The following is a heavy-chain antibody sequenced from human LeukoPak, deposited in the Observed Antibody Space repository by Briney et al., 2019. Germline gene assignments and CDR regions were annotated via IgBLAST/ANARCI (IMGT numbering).Heavy chain of an antibody. J-gene: IGHJ6*03. CDR1: GFTFSSYE. Sequence: GSLSLSCAASGFTFSSYEINWVRQPPGKGVKGLRGINHSRSTNYNPSLKSRVTISVDTSKNQFSLKLSSVTAADTAVYYCARTRRQAPRVYYYYYYMDVWGKGTTDTVSS. CDR2: INHSRST. D-gene: IGHD2-2*01. CDR3: ARTRRQAPRVYYYYYYMDV. V-gene: IGHV4-34*01.